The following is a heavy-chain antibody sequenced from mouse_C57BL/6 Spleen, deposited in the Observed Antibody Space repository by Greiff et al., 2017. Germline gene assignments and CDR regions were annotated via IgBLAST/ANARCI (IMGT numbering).Heavy chain of an antibody. Sequence: QVQLQQPGAELVRPGSSVKLSCKASGYTFTSYWMDWVKQRPGQGLEWIGNIYPSDSETHYNQKFKDKATLTVDKSSSTAYMQLSSLTSEDSPFYYCARCDWFAYWGQGTLVTVSA. CDR3: ARCDWFAY. CDR1: GYTFTSYW. V-gene: IGHV1-61*01. J-gene: IGHJ3*01. CDR2: IYPSDSET.